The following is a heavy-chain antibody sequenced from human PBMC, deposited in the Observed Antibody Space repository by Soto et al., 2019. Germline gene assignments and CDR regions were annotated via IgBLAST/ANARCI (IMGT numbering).Heavy chain of an antibody. CDR3: ARDQGVAAAGLGRSGIDV. J-gene: IGHJ6*02. V-gene: IGHV1-3*01. CDR2: INAGNGNT. CDR1: GYTFTSYA. Sequence: ASVKVSCKASGYTFTSYAMHWVRQAPGQRLEWMGWINAGNGNTKYSQKFQGRVTMTTDTSTSTAYMELRSLRSDDTAVYYCARDQGVAAAGLGRSGIDVWGPAPTVTVSS. D-gene: IGHD6-13*01.